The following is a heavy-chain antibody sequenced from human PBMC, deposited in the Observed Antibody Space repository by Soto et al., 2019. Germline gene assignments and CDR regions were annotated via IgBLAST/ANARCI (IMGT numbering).Heavy chain of an antibody. CDR2: IIPIFGTA. CDR3: ARSEPLLTIFGVVIHTDPLHYYYGMDV. J-gene: IGHJ6*02. V-gene: IGHV1-69*13. D-gene: IGHD3-3*01. Sequence: ASVKVSCKASGGTFSSYAISWVRQAPGQGLEWMGGIIPIFGTANYAQKFQGRVTITADESTSTAYMELSSLRSEDTAVYYCARSEPLLTIFGVVIHTDPLHYYYGMDVWGQGTTVTVSS. CDR1: GGTFSSYA.